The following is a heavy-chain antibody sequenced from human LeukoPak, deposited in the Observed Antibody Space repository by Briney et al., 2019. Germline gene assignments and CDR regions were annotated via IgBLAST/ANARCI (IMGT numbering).Heavy chain of an antibody. CDR3: ARTPRYCSSTSCSYYFDY. CDR1: GGTFSSYA. D-gene: IGHD2-2*01. Sequence: SVKVSCKASGGTFSSYAISWVRQAPGQGLEWMGGIIPIFGTANYAQKFQGRVTITADESTSTAYMELSSLRSEDTAVYYCARTPRYCSSTSCSYYFDYWGQGTLVTVSS. V-gene: IGHV1-69*01. CDR2: IIPIFGTA. J-gene: IGHJ4*02.